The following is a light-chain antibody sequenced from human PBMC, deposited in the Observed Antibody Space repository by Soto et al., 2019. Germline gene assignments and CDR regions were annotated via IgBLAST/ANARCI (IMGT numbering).Light chain of an antibody. Sequence: QAVLTQPASVSGSPGQSITISCSGTSSDVGGYNYVSWYQQHPGKAPQVMIYDVSNWPSGVSDRFSGSKSGNTASLTISGLQAEDEADYYCYSYTTSSTYVFGTGTKLTVL. CDR1: SSDVGGYNY. CDR3: YSYTTSSTYV. CDR2: DVS. J-gene: IGLJ1*01. V-gene: IGLV2-14*01.